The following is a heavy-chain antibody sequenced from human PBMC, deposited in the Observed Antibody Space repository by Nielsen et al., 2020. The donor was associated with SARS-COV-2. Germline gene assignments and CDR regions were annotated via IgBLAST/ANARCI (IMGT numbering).Heavy chain of an antibody. CDR3: AIVPYSSSWSLYYYYYMDV. D-gene: IGHD6-13*01. V-gene: IGHV3-23*01. Sequence: WIRQPPGKGLEWVSAISGSGGSTYYADSAKGRFTISRDNSKNTLYLQMNSLRAEDTAVYYCAIVPYSSSWSLYYYYYMDVWGKGTTVTVSS. J-gene: IGHJ6*03. CDR2: ISGSGGST.